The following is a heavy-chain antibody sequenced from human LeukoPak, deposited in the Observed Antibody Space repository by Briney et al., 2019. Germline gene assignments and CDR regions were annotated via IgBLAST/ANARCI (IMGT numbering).Heavy chain of an antibody. D-gene: IGHD6-19*01. V-gene: IGHV3-30*02. CDR3: AKDRVGYSSGWCSLDY. CDR1: GFTFSSNG. Sequence: PRGCPRVSSAAPGFTFSSNGMHSGCQAPDKGQGRGALIRYDGSNKYYADSVKGRFTISRDNSKNTLYLQMNSLRAEDTAVYYCAKDRVGYSSGWCSLDYWGQGTLVTVSS. J-gene: IGHJ4*02. CDR2: IRYDGSNK.